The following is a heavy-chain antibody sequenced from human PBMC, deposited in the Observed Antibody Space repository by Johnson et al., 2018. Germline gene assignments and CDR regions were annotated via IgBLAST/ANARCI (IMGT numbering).Heavy chain of an antibody. CDR3: TRESRDGSSTDY. V-gene: IGHV3-49*03. J-gene: IGHJ4*02. CDR1: GFIFGDYA. Sequence: VQLVESGGGLVQPGGSLRLSCTASGFIFGDYAMSWFRQAPGKGLEWIGFIRSKEYGGTTEYAASVKGRFTILRDDSKTIAYLQMNSLKIEDTAVYYCTRESRDGSSTDYWGQGTLVTVSS. D-gene: IGHD2-2*01. CDR2: IRSKEYGGTT.